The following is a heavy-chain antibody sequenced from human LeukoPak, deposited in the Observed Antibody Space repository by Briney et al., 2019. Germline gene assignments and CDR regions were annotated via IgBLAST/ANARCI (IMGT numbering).Heavy chain of an antibody. D-gene: IGHD6-19*01. V-gene: IGHV4-39*07. CDR3: ARFSSGWFYFDY. Sequence: GSLRLSCAASGFTFGSYWMSWVRQPPGKGLEWIGSVSNSGSAYYNASLKSRVTISVDTSKNHFSLKVSSVTAADTAIYYCARFSSGWFYFDYWGQGTLVTVSS. J-gene: IGHJ4*02. CDR2: VSNSGSA. CDR1: GFTFGSYW.